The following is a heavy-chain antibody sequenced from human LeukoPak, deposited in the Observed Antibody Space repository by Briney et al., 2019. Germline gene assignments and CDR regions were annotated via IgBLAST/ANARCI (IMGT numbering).Heavy chain of an antibody. CDR1: GFTFSNYA. V-gene: IGHV3-23*01. D-gene: IGHD3-22*01. CDR2: ISDRGSST. Sequence: GSLRLSCAVSGFTFSNYAMSWVRQSPGKGLEWVSTISDRGSSTYYADSVKGRLTISRDNSKNTLYLQMSSLRAEDTAVFYCARDRVYYYDSSGSGDAFDIWGQGTMVTVSS. CDR3: ARDRVYYYDSSGSGDAFDI. J-gene: IGHJ3*02.